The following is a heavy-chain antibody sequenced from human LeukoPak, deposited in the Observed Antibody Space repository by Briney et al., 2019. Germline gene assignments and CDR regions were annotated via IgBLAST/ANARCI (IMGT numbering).Heavy chain of an antibody. Sequence: SETLSLTCTVSGGSISSGGYYWSWIRQHPGKGLEWVGYIYYSGSTYYNPSLKSRVTISVDTSKNQFSLKLSSVTAADTAVYYCARYHGWPYFDYWGQGTLVTVSS. V-gene: IGHV4-31*03. J-gene: IGHJ4*02. D-gene: IGHD6-19*01. CDR2: IYYSGST. CDR1: GGSISSGGYY. CDR3: ARYHGWPYFDY.